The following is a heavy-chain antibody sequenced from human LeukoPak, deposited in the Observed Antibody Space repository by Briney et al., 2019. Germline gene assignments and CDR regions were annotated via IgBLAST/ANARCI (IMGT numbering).Heavy chain of an antibody. CDR3: ARVLYNWNDVPGMDYYYYGMDV. V-gene: IGHV3-30*04. Sequence: GGSLRLSCAASGFTFSSYAMHWVRQAPGKGLEWVAVISYDGSNKYYADSVKGRFTISRDNYKNTLYLQMNSLRAEDTAVYYCARVLYNWNDVPGMDYYYYGMDVWGKGTTVTVSS. D-gene: IGHD1-20*01. CDR2: ISYDGSNK. CDR1: GFTFSSYA. J-gene: IGHJ6*04.